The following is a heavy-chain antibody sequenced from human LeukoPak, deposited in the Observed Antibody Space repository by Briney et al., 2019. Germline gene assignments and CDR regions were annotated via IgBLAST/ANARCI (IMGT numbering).Heavy chain of an antibody. CDR1: GYIIATYY. CDR3: ARVSRDGYYLFDY. J-gene: IGHJ4*02. Sequence: GASVKVSCKASGYIIATYYIDWVRQAPGQGLEGMGRINPSGGSTNYARQFQDRVTMTSDTSTTTVYMELSSLRSEDTAVYFCARVSRDGYYLFDYWGQGTLVTVSS. CDR2: INPSGGST. D-gene: IGHD5-24*01. V-gene: IGHV1-46*01.